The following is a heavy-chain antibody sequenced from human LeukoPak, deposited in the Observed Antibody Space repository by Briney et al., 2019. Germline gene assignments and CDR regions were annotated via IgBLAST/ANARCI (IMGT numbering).Heavy chain of an antibody. CDR2: LYSDGTT. J-gene: IGHJ4*02. CDR1: GFTFSSNY. V-gene: IGHV3-53*01. D-gene: IGHD3-22*01. CDR3: ARAAYDSNGFTANHDY. Sequence: GGSLRLSCAASGFTFSSNYMSWVRQAPGKGLEWGSVLYSDGTTYYADSVKGRFTISRDNSKNTLYLQMNNLRAEDTAVYYCARAAYDSNGFTANHDYWGQGTLVTVSS.